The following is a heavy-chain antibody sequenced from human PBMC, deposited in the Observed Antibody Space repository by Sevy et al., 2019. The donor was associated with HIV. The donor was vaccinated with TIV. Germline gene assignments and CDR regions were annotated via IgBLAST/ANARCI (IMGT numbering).Heavy chain of an antibody. CDR1: EFTFSKYW. CDR3: ARDDGNYYFHY. CDR2: LKQDAGQK. V-gene: IGHV3-7*01. D-gene: IGHD1-7*01. J-gene: IGHJ4*02. Sequence: GGSLRLACAASEFTFSKYWMGWVCQAPGKVLEWVANLKQDAGQKYYLDSVKGRFTISRDNAKNSLYLQMNSLRAEDTGVYFCARDDGNYYFHYWGQGTLVTVSS.